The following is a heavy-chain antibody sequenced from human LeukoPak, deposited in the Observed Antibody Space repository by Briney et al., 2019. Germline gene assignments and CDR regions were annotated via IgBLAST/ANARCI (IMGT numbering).Heavy chain of an antibody. D-gene: IGHD4-11*01. Sequence: GGSLRLSCAASGFTFSDYYMSWIRQAPGKGLEWVSYISSSGSTIYYADSVKGRFTISRDNAKNSLYLQMNSLRAEHTAVYYCARVRLQYGFFWFDPWGQGTLVTVSS. CDR2: ISSSGSTI. CDR3: ARVRLQYGFFWFDP. CDR1: GFTFSDYY. V-gene: IGHV3-11*01. J-gene: IGHJ5*02.